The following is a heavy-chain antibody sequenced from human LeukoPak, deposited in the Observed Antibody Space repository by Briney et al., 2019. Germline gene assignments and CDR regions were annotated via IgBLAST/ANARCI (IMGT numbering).Heavy chain of an antibody. CDR1: GFTFSSYG. V-gene: IGHV3-33*06. CDR3: AKDPYTAMVTDYYYMDV. D-gene: IGHD5-18*01. Sequence: PGGSLRLSCAASGFTFSSYGMHWVRQAPGKGLEWVAVIWYDGSNKYYADSVKGRFTISRDNSKNTLYLQMNSLRAEDTAVYCCAKDPYTAMVTDYYYMDVWGKGTTVTVSS. J-gene: IGHJ6*03. CDR2: IWYDGSNK.